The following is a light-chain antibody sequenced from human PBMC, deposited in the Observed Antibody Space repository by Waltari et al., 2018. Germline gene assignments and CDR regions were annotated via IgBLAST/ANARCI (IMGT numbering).Light chain of an antibody. J-gene: IGLJ2*01. V-gene: IGLV1-51*01. CDR1: SSNIGTNS. Sequence: QSVLTQPPSVSAAPGQRVTISCSGGSSNIGTNSVSWYQHLPDTAPKLLIYEGIPDRYSGAKSATSATLVISGLQTGDEADYFGASWDSSVSGVLFGGGTRVTVL. CDR3: ASWDSSVSGVL.